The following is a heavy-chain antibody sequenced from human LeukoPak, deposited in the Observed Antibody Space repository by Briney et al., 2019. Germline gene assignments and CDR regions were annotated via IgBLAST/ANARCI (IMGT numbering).Heavy chain of an antibody. CDR1: GFTFSTYT. Sequence: GGSLRLSCAASGFTFSTYTMNWVRQAPGKGLEWVSSINGSGDKTYYADSVKGRFTISRDNSKNTLYLQMNSLRAEDTAVYYCAKPARTDYADYWGQGTLVTVSS. D-gene: IGHD1-14*01. J-gene: IGHJ4*02. CDR2: INGSGDKT. CDR3: AKPARTDYADY. V-gene: IGHV3-23*01.